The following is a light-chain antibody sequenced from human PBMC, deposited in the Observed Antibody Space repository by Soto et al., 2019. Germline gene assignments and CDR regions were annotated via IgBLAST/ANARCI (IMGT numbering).Light chain of an antibody. J-gene: IGKJ4*01. CDR1: QGISTY. CDR3: QRLNGYPLT. Sequence: IQLTQSPSSLSASVGDRVSITCRASQGISTYLAWYQQKPGQAPKLLIYCTSTLQSGVPSRFSGSGSGTDFTLTISSLQPEDFATYYCQRLNGYPLTFGGGTKVDIK. V-gene: IGKV1-9*01. CDR2: CTS.